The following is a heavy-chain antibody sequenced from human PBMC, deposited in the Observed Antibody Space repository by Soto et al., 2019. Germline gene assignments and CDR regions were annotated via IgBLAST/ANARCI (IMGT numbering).Heavy chain of an antibody. J-gene: IGHJ4*02. Sequence: EVQLLESGGGLVQPGGSLRLSCAASGFTFSSYAMSWVRQAPGQGLEWVSAISGSGGSTYYADSVKGRFTISRDNSKNTLYLQMNSLRAEDTAVYYCAKSSMVSPSGSYFPYFDYWGQGTLVTVSS. CDR1: GFTFSSYA. CDR2: ISGSGGST. V-gene: IGHV3-23*01. D-gene: IGHD3-10*01. CDR3: AKSSMVSPSGSYFPYFDY.